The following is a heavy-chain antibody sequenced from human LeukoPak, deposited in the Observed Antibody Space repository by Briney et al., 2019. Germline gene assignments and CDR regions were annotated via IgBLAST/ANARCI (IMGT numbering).Heavy chain of an antibody. CDR3: VKDIDSQTHSSGWYNFDS. Sequence: PGGSLRLSCAASGFTFKECTMHWVRQAPGKGLEWVSLFSWDGRTTYYADSVKGRFTISRDNSKNSLYLQMNSLRTEDTALYYCVKDIDSQTHSSGWYNFDSWGQGTLVTVSS. D-gene: IGHD6-19*01. CDR2: FSWDGRTT. CDR1: GFTFKECT. J-gene: IGHJ4*02. V-gene: IGHV3-43*01.